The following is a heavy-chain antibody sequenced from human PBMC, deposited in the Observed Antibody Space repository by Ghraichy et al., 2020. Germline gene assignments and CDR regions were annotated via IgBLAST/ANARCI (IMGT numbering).Heavy chain of an antibody. CDR2: IYYSGST. V-gene: IGHV4-39*01. D-gene: IGHD3-3*01. Sequence: SETLSLTCTVSGGSISSSSYYWGWIRQPPGKGLEWIGSIYYSGSTYYNPSLKSRVTISVDTSKNQFSLKLSSVTAADTDVYYCARLDFWSGYYADYWGQGTLVTVSS. CDR1: GGSISSSSYY. CDR3: ARLDFWSGYYADY. J-gene: IGHJ4*02.